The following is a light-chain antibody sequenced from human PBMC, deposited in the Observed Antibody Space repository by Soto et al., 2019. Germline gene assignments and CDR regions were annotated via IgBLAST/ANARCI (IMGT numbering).Light chain of an antibody. J-gene: IGKJ1*01. CDR2: DAS. Sequence: EMVLTQSPGTLSLSPGERATLPCRASQSVKSSYLAWYQHKPGQAPRLLIYDASNRATGTPARFSGSGSGTDFTLTISSLQPEDFATYYCQQSYSTLWTFGQGTKVDIK. CDR3: QQSYSTLWT. CDR1: QSVKSSY. V-gene: IGKV3D-20*02.